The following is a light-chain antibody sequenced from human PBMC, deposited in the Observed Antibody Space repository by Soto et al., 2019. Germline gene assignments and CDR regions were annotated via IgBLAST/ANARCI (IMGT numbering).Light chain of an antibody. Sequence: DIVLTQSPGTLSLSPGERATLSCRASQSVGSIYLAWYQQKPGQAPRLLIHGASNRASGIPDRFSGSGSGTDFTLTISRLEPEDFATYYCQHYNSYSEAFGQGTKVELK. CDR3: QHYNSYSEA. CDR2: GAS. CDR1: QSVGSIY. J-gene: IGKJ1*01. V-gene: IGKV3-20*01.